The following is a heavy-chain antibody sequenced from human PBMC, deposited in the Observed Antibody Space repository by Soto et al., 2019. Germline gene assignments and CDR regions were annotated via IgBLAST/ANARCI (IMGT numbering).Heavy chain of an antibody. CDR1: GGSISSGGYY. J-gene: IGHJ4*02. CDR2: IYYSGST. Sequence: PSETLSLTCTVSGGSISSGGYYWSWIRQHPGNGLEFIGYIYYSGSTYYNPSLKSRVTISVDTSKSQFSLKLSSLTAADTAVYYCARAYCGSTSCFDYWGQGTLVTVSS. D-gene: IGHD2-2*01. CDR3: ARAYCGSTSCFDY. V-gene: IGHV4-31*03.